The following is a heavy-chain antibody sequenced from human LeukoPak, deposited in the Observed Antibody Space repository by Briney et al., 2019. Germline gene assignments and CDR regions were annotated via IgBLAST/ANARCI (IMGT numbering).Heavy chain of an antibody. CDR2: IYYSGST. V-gene: IGHV4-39*07. D-gene: IGHD3-10*01. CDR1: GGSISSSSYY. Sequence: NSSETLSLTCTVSGGSISSSSYYWGWIRQPPGRGLEWIGSIYYSGSTYYNPSLKSRVTISVDTSKNQFSLKLSSVTAADTAVYYCARELMVRGVEEYWGQGTLVTVSS. CDR3: ARELMVRGVEEY. J-gene: IGHJ4*02.